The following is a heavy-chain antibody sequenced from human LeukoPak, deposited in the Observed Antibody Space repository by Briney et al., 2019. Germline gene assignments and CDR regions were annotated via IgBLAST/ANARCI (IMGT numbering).Heavy chain of an antibody. CDR2: IYTSGST. CDR3: ARVRSEYSNYGHYYYYMDV. CDR1: GGSISSGSYY. J-gene: IGHJ6*03. Sequence: SETLSLTCTVSGGSISSGSYYWSWIRQPAGKGLEWIGRIYTSGSTNYNPSLKSRVTISVDTSKNQFSLKLSSVTAADTAVYYCARVRSEYSNYGHYYYYMDVWGKGTTVTVSS. D-gene: IGHD4-11*01. V-gene: IGHV4-61*02.